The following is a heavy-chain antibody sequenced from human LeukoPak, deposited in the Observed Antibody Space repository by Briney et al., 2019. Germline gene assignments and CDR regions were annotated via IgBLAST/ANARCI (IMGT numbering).Heavy chain of an antibody. Sequence: ASVKVSCKASGYTFTGYYMHWARQAPGQGLEWMGWINPNSGGTNYAQKFQGRVTMTRDASISTAYMELSRLRSDDTAVYYCARVYNIADHFDYWGQGTLVTVSS. CDR2: INPNSGGT. J-gene: IGHJ4*02. D-gene: IGHD6-13*01. CDR3: ARVYNIADHFDY. CDR1: GYTFTGYY. V-gene: IGHV1-2*02.